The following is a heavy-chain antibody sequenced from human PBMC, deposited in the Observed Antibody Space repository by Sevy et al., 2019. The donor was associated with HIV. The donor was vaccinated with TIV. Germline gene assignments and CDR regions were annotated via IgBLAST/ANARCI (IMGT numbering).Heavy chain of an antibody. J-gene: IGHJ6*03. CDR3: ARGEGSSSWPFYYYYYMDV. CDR2: IIPIFGTA. Sequence: ASVKVSCKASGGTFSSYAISWVRQAPGQGLEWMGGIIPIFGTANYGQKFQGRVTITADESTSTAYMELSSLRSEDTAVYYCARGEGSSSWPFYYYYYMDVWGKGTTVTVSS. D-gene: IGHD6-13*01. V-gene: IGHV1-69*13. CDR1: GGTFSSYA.